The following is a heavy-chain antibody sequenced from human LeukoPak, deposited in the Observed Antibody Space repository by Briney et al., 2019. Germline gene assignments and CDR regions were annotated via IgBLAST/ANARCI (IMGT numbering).Heavy chain of an antibody. Sequence: KASETLSLTCSVSGGSISSYYWSWIRQPPGKGLEWIGNIYYSGTTSYNPSLKSRVTISVDKSKNHFSLNLSSVTAADTAVYYCARLLGESGAAGRLDPWGQGTLVTVSS. D-gene: IGHD5-12*01. CDR1: GGSISSYY. CDR3: ARLLGESGAAGRLDP. V-gene: IGHV4-59*08. J-gene: IGHJ5*02. CDR2: IYYSGTT.